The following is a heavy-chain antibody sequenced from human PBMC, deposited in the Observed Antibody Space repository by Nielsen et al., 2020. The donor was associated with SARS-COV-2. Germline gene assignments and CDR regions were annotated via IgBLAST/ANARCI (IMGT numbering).Heavy chain of an antibody. Sequence: GESLKISCAASGFTFSSYDMHWVRQATGKGLEWVSAIGTAGDTYYPGSVKGRFTISRENAKNSLYLQMNSLRAGDTAVYYCARAGRGRYKLDYWGQGTLVTVSS. CDR2: IGTAGDT. D-gene: IGHD1-1*01. CDR3: ARAGRGRYKLDY. J-gene: IGHJ4*02. V-gene: IGHV3-13*04. CDR1: GFTFSSYD.